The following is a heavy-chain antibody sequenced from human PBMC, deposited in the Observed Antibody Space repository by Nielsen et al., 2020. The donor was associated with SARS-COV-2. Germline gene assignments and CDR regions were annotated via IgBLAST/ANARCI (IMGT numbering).Heavy chain of an antibody. CDR2: ISGGSGNT. D-gene: IGHD6-19*01. Sequence: ETLSLTCAASGFTFSNYAMSWVRQAPGKGLEWVSTISGGSGNTYYADSVKGRFTISRDNSKKTLYLQMNSLRAEDTAAYYCAKDKSDSVAGFDAFDIWGQGTMVTVSS. J-gene: IGHJ3*02. CDR1: GFTFSNYA. CDR3: AKDKSDSVAGFDAFDI. V-gene: IGHV3-23*01.